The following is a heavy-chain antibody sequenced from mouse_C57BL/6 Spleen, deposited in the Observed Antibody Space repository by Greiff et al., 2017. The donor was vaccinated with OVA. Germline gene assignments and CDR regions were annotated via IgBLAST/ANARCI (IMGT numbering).Heavy chain of an antibody. D-gene: IGHD2-3*01. J-gene: IGHJ3*01. Sequence: EVNVVESGGGLVKPGGSLKLSCAASGFTFSDYGMHWVRQAPEKGLEWVAYISSGSSTIYYADTVKGRFTISRDNAKNTLFLQMTSLRSEDTAMYYCARSQDSYDGYPAWFAYWGQGTLVTVSA. CDR3: ARSQDSYDGYPAWFAY. CDR2: ISSGSSTI. CDR1: GFTFSDYG. V-gene: IGHV5-17*01.